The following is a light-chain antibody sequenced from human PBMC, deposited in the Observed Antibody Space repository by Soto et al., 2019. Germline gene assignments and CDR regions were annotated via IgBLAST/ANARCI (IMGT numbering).Light chain of an antibody. CDR2: EVN. CDR3: SSYTAISSLDIV. Sequence: HSALTQPASVSGSPGQSITISCTGTTSDVGGYNYVSWYQQLPGNAPKLIIYEVNHRPSGVSNRFSGSKSGSTASLTISRLQGEDEAHYYCSSYTAISSLDIVFGGGTKLTVL. V-gene: IGLV2-14*01. CDR1: TSDVGGYNY. J-gene: IGLJ2*01.